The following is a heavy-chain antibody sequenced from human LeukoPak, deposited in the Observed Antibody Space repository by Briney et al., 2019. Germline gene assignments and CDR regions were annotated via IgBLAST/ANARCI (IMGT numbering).Heavy chain of an antibody. V-gene: IGHV3-30-3*01. Sequence: GGSLRLSCAASGFTFSSYWMSWVRQAPGKGLEWVAGISYDGSNKYYADSVKGRFTISRDNSKNTLYLQMNSLRAEDTAVYYCARSSINLKWELPEPFDYWGQGTLVTVSS. CDR2: ISYDGSNK. D-gene: IGHD1-26*01. CDR3: ARSSINLKWELPEPFDY. CDR1: GFTFSSYW. J-gene: IGHJ4*02.